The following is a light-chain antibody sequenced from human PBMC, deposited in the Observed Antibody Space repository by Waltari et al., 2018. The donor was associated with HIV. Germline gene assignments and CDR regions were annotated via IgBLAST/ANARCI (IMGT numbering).Light chain of an antibody. J-gene: IGKJ5*01. Sequence: EIVLTQSPATLSLSPGERATLSCRASQSVSNYLAWYQDKPGQAPRLLIYDASNRATGIPARFSCSGSGTDFTLTISSLEPEDFAVYYCQQRSNWPPFTFGQGTRLDIK. CDR3: QQRSNWPPFT. V-gene: IGKV3-11*01. CDR2: DAS. CDR1: QSVSNY.